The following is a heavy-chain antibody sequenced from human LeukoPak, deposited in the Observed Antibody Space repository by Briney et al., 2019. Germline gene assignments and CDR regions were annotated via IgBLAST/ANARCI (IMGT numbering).Heavy chain of an antibody. D-gene: IGHD3/OR15-3a*01. J-gene: IGHJ4*02. CDR2: ISDSGGST. V-gene: IGHV3-23*01. Sequence: GGSLRLSCAVSGITLNNYGMTWVRQAPGKGLEWVAGISDSGGSTKYADSVKGRFTISRDDPKNTLYLQMNSLRAEDTAVYFCAKRGVVIRVILVGFHKEAYYFESWGQGALVAVSS. CDR1: GITLNNYG. CDR3: AKRGVVIRVILVGFHKEAYYFES.